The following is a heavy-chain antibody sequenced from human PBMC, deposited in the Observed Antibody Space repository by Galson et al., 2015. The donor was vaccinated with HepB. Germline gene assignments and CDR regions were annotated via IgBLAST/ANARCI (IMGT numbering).Heavy chain of an antibody. J-gene: IGHJ6*02. V-gene: IGHV3-11*01. CDR1: GFTLSDYY. CDR2: ISSSGNTI. Sequence: SLRLSCAASGFTLSDYYMSWLRQAPGKGLEWVSYISSSGNTIYYADSVKGRFTISRDNAKNSLYLQMNSLRADDTAVYYCARDASNFGMDVWGQGTTVTVSS. CDR3: ARDASNFGMDV.